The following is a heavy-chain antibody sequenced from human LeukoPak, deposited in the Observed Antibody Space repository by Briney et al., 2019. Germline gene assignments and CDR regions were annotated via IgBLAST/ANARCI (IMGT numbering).Heavy chain of an antibody. CDR3: ARDGSGSYYNSFDY. Sequence: SETLSLTCTVSGGSISSSSYYWGWIRQPPGKGLEWIGSIYYSGSTYYNPSLKSRVTISVDTSKNQFSLKLSSVTAADTAVYYCARDGSGSYYNSFDYWGQETLVTVSS. CDR1: GGSISSSSYY. J-gene: IGHJ4*02. V-gene: IGHV4-39*02. D-gene: IGHD3-10*01. CDR2: IYYSGST.